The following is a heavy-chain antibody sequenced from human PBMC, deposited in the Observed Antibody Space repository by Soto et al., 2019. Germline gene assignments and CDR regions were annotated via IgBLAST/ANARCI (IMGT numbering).Heavy chain of an antibody. CDR3: VRSWGVYCSSTRCYSPWLDP. J-gene: IGHJ5*02. Sequence: VRLVQSGTEMKKPGSSVKVSCKASGDTFSRYTFNWVRQAPGKGLEWVSYISSSGSPIDYADSVRGRFTISRDNAKNSVILQMNSLRVEDTAVYYCVRSWGVYCSSTRCYSPWLDPWGQGTLVTVSS. CDR1: GDTFSRYT. V-gene: IGHV3-48*03. D-gene: IGHD2-2*02. CDR2: ISSSGSPI.